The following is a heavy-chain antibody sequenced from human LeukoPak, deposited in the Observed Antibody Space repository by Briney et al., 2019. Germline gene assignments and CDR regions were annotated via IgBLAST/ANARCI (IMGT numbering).Heavy chain of an antibody. CDR1: GFTFSDYY. CDR2: ISSSGNTI. J-gene: IGHJ6*02. D-gene: IGHD4-17*01. V-gene: IGHV3-11*01. Sequence: GGSLRLSCAASGFTFSDYYMSWIRQAPGEGLEWVSYISSSGNTIYYADSVKGRFTISRDNAKNSLYLQMNSLRAEDTAVYYCARDSTGINYYGMDVWGQGTTVTVSS. CDR3: ARDSTGINYYGMDV.